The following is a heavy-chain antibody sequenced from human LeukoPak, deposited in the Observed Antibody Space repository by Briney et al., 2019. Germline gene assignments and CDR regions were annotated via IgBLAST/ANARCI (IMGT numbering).Heavy chain of an antibody. V-gene: IGHV3-74*01. CDR3: SRYEQRPGVTVSDP. D-gene: IGHD2-21*02. Sequence: PGGSLRLSCAASGFTFSSYGMVWFRQAPGRGLVWVSCINRDGSWTLHGNPVKGRFAISRDYERNTLYLQMNSLGVEDTAMYYCSRYEQRPGVTVSDPWSQGTLVTVSS. CDR1: GFTFSSYG. J-gene: IGHJ5*02. CDR2: INRDGSWT.